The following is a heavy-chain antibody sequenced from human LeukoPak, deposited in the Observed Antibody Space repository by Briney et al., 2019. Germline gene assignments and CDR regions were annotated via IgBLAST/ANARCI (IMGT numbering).Heavy chain of an antibody. D-gene: IGHD7-27*01. CDR3: ARGVGKGHYYYYMDV. CDR2: INWNGGST. Sequence: GGSLRLSCAASGFTFDDYGMSWVRQAPGKGLEWVSGINWNGGSTGYADSVKGRFTISRDNAKNSLYLQMNSLRAEDTALYHCARGVGKGHYYYYMDVWGKGTTVTVSS. J-gene: IGHJ6*03. V-gene: IGHV3-20*01. CDR1: GFTFDDYG.